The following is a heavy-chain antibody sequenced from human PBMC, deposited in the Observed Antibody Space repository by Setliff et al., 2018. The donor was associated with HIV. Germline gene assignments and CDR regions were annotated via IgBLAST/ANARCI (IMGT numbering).Heavy chain of an antibody. CDR1: GGSISGYY. D-gene: IGHD6-13*01. V-gene: IGHV4-59*01. CDR2: ITYSGST. Sequence: SETLSLTCTVSGGSISGYYWSWIRQPPGKGLEWIGYITYSGSTKYNPSLKSRVTISIDTSKSQSSLKLSSVTPADTAVYYCASHAPYTSSWNAAAFDIWGQGTMVTVSS. CDR3: ASHAPYTSSWNAAAFDI. J-gene: IGHJ3*02.